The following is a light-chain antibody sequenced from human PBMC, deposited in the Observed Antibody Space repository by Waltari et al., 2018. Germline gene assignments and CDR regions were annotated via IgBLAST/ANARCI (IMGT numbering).Light chain of an antibody. Sequence: DIQMTQSPSSLFASVGDRVTITCRASQRINTYLTWYQQKPGKVPNLLIYAASSLQTGGPSRFSGSGSGTDFTLTISSLQPEDFATYYCQQSYSTPYTFGQGTKLEIK. J-gene: IGKJ2*01. V-gene: IGKV1-39*01. CDR2: AAS. CDR1: QRINTY. CDR3: QQSYSTPYT.